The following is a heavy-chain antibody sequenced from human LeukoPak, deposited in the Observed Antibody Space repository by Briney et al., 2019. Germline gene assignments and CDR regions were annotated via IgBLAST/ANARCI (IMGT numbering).Heavy chain of an antibody. CDR3: ARTRRVGMYSSAWSYRGRPDYYYYYGMDL. Sequence: ASVQVSCKAFGYTFTGYYMHWVRQAPGRGLEWMGWINPSSGGTNYAQKFQGRVTMTRDTSTSTVYLELSWLRSDDTAVYYCARTRRVGMYSSAWSYRGRPDYYYYYGMDLWGQRTTVTVSS. D-gene: IGHD6-19*01. V-gene: IGHV1-2*02. J-gene: IGHJ6*02. CDR1: GYTFTGYY. CDR2: INPSSGGT.